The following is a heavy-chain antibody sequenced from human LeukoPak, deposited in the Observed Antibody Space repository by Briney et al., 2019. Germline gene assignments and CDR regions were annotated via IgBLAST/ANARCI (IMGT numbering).Heavy chain of an antibody. CDR3: AVGGGYSSGWFDY. CDR2: IYYSGST. Sequence: SETLSLTCTVSGGSISSYHWSWIRQPPGKGLEWIGYIYYSGSTNYNPSLKSRVTISVDTSKNQFSLKLSSVPAADTAVYYCAVGGGYSSGWFDYWGQGTLVTVSS. CDR1: GGSISSYH. D-gene: IGHD6-19*01. V-gene: IGHV4-59*01. J-gene: IGHJ4*02.